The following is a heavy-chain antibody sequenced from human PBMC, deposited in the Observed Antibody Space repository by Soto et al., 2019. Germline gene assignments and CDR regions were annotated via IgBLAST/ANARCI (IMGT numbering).Heavy chain of an antibody. J-gene: IGHJ4*02. CDR2: ISGSGGNT. CDR3: AKVGVMTKVFDTIDY. CDR1: GFTFSNYA. Sequence: EVQLLESGGGLVQPGGSLTLRLSCAASGFTFSNYAMSWVRQAPGKGLEWVSGISGSGGNTYYADSVKGRFTISRDNSKNTLYLQMNSLRAEDTAVYYCAKVGVMTKVFDTIDYWGQGTLVTVSS. D-gene: IGHD3-16*01. V-gene: IGHV3-23*01.